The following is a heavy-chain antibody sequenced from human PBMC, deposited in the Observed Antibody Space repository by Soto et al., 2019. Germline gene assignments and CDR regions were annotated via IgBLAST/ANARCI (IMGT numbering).Heavy chain of an antibody. Sequence: QVQLVQSGAEVKKPGSSVKVSCKASGGTFSSYAISWVRQAPGQGLEWMGGIIPIFGTANYVQKFQGRVTITADESTSTAYMELSSLRSEDTAVYYCAREGYRPGPYYYYGMDVWGQGTTVTVSS. CDR2: IIPIFGTA. J-gene: IGHJ6*02. D-gene: IGHD2-15*01. CDR1: GGTFSSYA. CDR3: AREGYRPGPYYYYGMDV. V-gene: IGHV1-69*01.